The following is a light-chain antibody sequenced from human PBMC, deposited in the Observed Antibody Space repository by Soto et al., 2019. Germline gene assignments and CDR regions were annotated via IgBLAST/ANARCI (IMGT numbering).Light chain of an antibody. V-gene: IGKV3-11*01. Sequence: EMVLTQSPATLSLVRGGRVTLSCRASQYINTRLAWYQHRPGQAPRLLIYQTSIRAAGIPARFSASGTGTDFTLTISDVQPEDFAVYYCHQRQSWPRTVGQGTKVDIK. CDR1: QYINTR. J-gene: IGKJ1*01. CDR3: HQRQSWPRT. CDR2: QTS.